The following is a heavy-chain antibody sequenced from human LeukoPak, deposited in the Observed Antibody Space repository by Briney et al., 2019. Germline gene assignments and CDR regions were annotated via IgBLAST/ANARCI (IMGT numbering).Heavy chain of an antibody. D-gene: IGHD2-2*01. V-gene: IGHV5-51*01. CDR1: GYIFTNYW. CDR3: ARPACSSTSCYLYFQY. J-gene: IGHJ1*01. CDR2: IYPANSDT. Sequence: GESLQISCKAAGYIFTNYWIGWVRRMPGKGLEWMAIIYPANSDTRYSPSFQGQVTISADKSISTAYLQWSSLKASDTAMYYCARPACSSTSCYLYFQYWGQGTLVTVSS.